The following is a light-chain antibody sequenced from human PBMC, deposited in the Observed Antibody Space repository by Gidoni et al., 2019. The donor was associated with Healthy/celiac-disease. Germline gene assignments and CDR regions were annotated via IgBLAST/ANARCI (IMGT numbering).Light chain of an antibody. CDR1: QSILHSNGYNY. CDR3: MQALQTLPWT. CDR2: LGS. J-gene: IGKJ1*01. Sequence: DIVMTQSPLSLPVTPGEPASISCRSSQSILHSNGYNYLDWYLQKPGQSPQLLIYLGSNRASGVPDRFSGSGSGTDFTLKISRVEAEDVGVYYCMQALQTLPWTFXQXTKVEIK. V-gene: IGKV2-28*01.